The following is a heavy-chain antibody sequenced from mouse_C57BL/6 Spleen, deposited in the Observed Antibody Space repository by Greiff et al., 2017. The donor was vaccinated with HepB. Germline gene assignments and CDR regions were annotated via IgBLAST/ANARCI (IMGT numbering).Heavy chain of an antibody. J-gene: IGHJ1*03. CDR1: GFTFSSYG. Sequence: EVQLQQSGGDLVKPGGSLKLSCAASGFTFSSYGMSWVRQTPDKRLEWVATISSGGSYTYYPDSVKGRFTISRDNAKNTLYLQMSSLKSEDTAMYYCARHPGSSPRYFDVWGTGTTVTVSS. CDR3: ARHPGSSPRYFDV. CDR2: ISSGGSYT. D-gene: IGHD1-1*01. V-gene: IGHV5-6*01.